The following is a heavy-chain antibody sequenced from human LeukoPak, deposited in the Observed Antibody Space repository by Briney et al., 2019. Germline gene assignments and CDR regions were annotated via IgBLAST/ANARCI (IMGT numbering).Heavy chain of an antibody. CDR1: GFTFDDYA. CDR2: ISWNSGSI. Sequence: GGSLRLSCAASGFTFDDYAMHWVRHAPGKGLEWVSGISWNSGSIGYADSVKGRFTISRDNAKNSLYLQMNSLRAEDTALYYCAKDWGRDGYPNPTPFDYWGQGTLVTVSS. D-gene: IGHD5-24*01. J-gene: IGHJ4*02. CDR3: AKDWGRDGYPNPTPFDY. V-gene: IGHV3-9*01.